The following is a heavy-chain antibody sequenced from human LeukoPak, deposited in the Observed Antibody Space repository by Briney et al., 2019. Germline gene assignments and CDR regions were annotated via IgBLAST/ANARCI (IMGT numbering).Heavy chain of an antibody. Sequence: ASVKVSCKASGYTFTSYDINWVRQATGQGPEWMGWMNPNSGNTGYAQKFQGRVTMTRNTSISTAYMELSSLRSEDTAVYYCARDRVYYDFWSGFTPNYYYYGMDVWGQGTTVTVSS. CDR2: MNPNSGNT. CDR3: ARDRVYYDFWSGFTPNYYYYGMDV. J-gene: IGHJ6*02. CDR1: GYTFTSYD. V-gene: IGHV1-8*01. D-gene: IGHD3-3*01.